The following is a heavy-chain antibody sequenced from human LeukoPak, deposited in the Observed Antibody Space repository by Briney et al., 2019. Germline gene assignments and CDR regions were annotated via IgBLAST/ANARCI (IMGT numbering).Heavy chain of an antibody. CDR1: GFTFSSYS. V-gene: IGHV3-21*01. CDR3: ARAYCSSTSCYSSYYGMDV. J-gene: IGHJ6*02. CDR2: ISSSSSYI. D-gene: IGHD2-2*02. Sequence: GGSLRLSCAASGFTFSSYSMNWVRQAPGKGLKWVSSISSSSSYIYYADSVKGRFTISRDNAKNSLYLQMNSLRAEDTVVYYCARAYCSSTSCYSSYYGMDVWGQGTTVTVSS.